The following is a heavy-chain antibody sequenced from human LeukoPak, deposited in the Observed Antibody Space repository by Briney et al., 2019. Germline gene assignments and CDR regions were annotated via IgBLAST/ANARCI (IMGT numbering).Heavy chain of an antibody. CDR1: GGSISSYY. Sequence: SETLSLTCTVSGGSISSYYWSRIRQPPGKGLEWIGYIYYSGSTNYNPSLKSRVTISVDTSKNQFSLKLSSVTAADTAVYYCARAVVGARGAFDIWGQGTMVTVSS. V-gene: IGHV4-59*01. CDR3: ARAVVGARGAFDI. CDR2: IYYSGST. D-gene: IGHD3-22*01. J-gene: IGHJ3*02.